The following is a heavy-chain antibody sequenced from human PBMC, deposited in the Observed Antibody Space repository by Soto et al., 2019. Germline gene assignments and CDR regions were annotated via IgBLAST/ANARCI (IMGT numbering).Heavy chain of an antibody. CDR1: GGTFSSYT. CDR2: IIPILGIA. V-gene: IGHV1-69*02. CDR3: AIRPGNLTVLRDY. J-gene: IGHJ4*02. D-gene: IGHD6-13*01. Sequence: GASVKVSCKASGGTFSSYTISWVRQAPGQGLEWMGRIIPILGIANYAQKFQGRVTITADKSTSTAYMELSSLRSEDTAVYYCAIRPGNLTVLRDYWGQGTLVTVSS.